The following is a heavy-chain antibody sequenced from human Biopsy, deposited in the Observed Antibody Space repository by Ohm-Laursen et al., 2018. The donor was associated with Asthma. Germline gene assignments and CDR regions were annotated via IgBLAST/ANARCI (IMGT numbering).Heavy chain of an antibody. CDR1: GSVFSQCG. Sequence: SLRLSCAAAGSVFSQCGMHWARQGPGKGLEWVAFVSSDGRDKFYEDSVKGRFTISRDNSRNRLYLQINRLTVEDSALYFCARQSGQDFPDTSAFDIWGQGTKVAVSS. D-gene: IGHD3-22*01. CDR2: VSSDGRDK. V-gene: IGHV3-30*03. J-gene: IGHJ3*02. CDR3: ARQSGQDFPDTSAFDI.